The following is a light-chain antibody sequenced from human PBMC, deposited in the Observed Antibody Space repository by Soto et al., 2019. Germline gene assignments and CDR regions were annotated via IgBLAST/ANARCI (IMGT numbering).Light chain of an antibody. V-gene: IGLV1-40*01. CDR1: SSNIGAGYD. CDR3: QSYDSSLSEV. J-gene: IGLJ1*01. Sequence: QSVLTQPPSVSGAPGQRVTISCTGTSSNIGAGYDVHWYQQLPGTAPKLLIYVNNNRSSGVPDRFSGSKSGTSASLAITGLQAEDEADYYCQSYDSSLSEVFGTGTKVTVL. CDR2: VNN.